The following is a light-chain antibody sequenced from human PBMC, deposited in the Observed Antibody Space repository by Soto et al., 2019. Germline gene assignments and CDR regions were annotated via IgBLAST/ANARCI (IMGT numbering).Light chain of an antibody. J-gene: IGKJ1*01. CDR1: QSVSSY. CDR3: QQRRNWPTLWT. Sequence: EIVLTQSPSTLSLSQGERATLSCRASQSVSSYLAWYQQTPGQAPRLLIYDASNRATGIPARFSGSGSGTDFTLPISSLEPEDFAVYHCQQRRNWPTLWTFGQVSKVDIK. V-gene: IGKV3-11*01. CDR2: DAS.